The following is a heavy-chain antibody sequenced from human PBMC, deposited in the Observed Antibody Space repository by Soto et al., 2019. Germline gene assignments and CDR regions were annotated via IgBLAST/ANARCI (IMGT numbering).Heavy chain of an antibody. CDR3: AKDLDELGVTGTTLDY. D-gene: IGHD1-7*01. CDR2: ISGSGGST. J-gene: IGHJ4*02. CDR1: GFTFSSYA. V-gene: IGHV3-23*01. Sequence: VQLLESGGGLVQPGGSLRLSCAASGFTFSSYAMSWVRQAPGKGLEWVSAISGSGGSTYYADSVKGRFTISRDNSKNTLYLQMNSLRAEDTAVYYCAKDLDELGVTGTTLDYWGQGTLVTVSS.